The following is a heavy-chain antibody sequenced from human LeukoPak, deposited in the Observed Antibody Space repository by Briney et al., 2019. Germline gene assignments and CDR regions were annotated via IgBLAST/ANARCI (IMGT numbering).Heavy chain of an antibody. CDR1: GGSFSGYY. V-gene: IGHV4-34*01. CDR2: IDHNGKS. Sequence: SETLSLTCAVYGGSFSGYYWGWIRQPPAKGLEWIGDIDHNGKSNFNPSLKSRVSISLDTSKNQFSLKLNSVAAADSATYYCARIASAYCDGGSCYLLGDRFDPWGQGTLVTVSS. D-gene: IGHD2-21*01. CDR3: ARIASAYCDGGSCYLLGDRFDP. J-gene: IGHJ5*02.